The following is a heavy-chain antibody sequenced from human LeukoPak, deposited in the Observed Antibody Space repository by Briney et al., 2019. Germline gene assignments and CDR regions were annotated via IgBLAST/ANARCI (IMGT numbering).Heavy chain of an antibody. CDR2: ISSSGSTI. CDR3: AKGYYDSSGYYRGYFDY. V-gene: IGHV3-48*03. J-gene: IGHJ4*02. D-gene: IGHD3-22*01. CDR1: GFTFSSYE. Sequence: GGSLRLSCAASGFTFSSYEMNWVRQAPGKGLEWVSYISSSGSTIYYADSVKDRFTISRDNAKNSLYLQMNSLRAEDTAVYYCAKGYYDSSGYYRGYFDYWGQGTLVTVSS.